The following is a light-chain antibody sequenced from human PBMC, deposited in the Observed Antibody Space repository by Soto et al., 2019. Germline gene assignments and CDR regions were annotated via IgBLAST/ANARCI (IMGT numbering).Light chain of an antibody. CDR3: QQYYGIPYT. Sequence: DIVMTQSPDSLAVSLGERATINCKSSQSVFYSSNNKNYLAWYQQTPGQPPTLLIYWASTRESGVPDRFSGSGSGAYFTLTISSLQAEDVAVYYCQQYYGIPYTFGQGTKLEIK. J-gene: IGKJ2*01. V-gene: IGKV4-1*01. CDR1: QSVFYSSNNKNY. CDR2: WAS.